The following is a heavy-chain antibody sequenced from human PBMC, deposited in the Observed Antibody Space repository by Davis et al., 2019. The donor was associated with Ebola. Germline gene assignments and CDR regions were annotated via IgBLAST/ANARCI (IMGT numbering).Heavy chain of an antibody. J-gene: IGHJ4*02. CDR3: ARDQYYDFWSGYHLGDY. CDR1: GFTFSSYW. D-gene: IGHD3-3*01. Sequence: GESLKISCAASGFTFSSYWMSWVRQAPGKGLEWVANIKQDGSEKYYVDSVKGRFTISRDNAKNSLYLQMNSLRAEDTAVYYCARDQYYDFWSGYHLGDYWGQGTLVTVSS. CDR2: IKQDGSEK. V-gene: IGHV3-7*01.